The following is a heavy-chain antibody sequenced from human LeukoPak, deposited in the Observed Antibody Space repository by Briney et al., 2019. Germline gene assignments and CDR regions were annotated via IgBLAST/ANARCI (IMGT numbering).Heavy chain of an antibody. CDR1: GGSISSSSYY. CDR2: IYYSGST. CDR3: ARERTSGSYYIDY. Sequence: NPSETLSLTCTVSGGSISSSSYYWGWIRQPPGKGLEWIGSIYYSGSTYYNPSLKSRVTISVDTSKNQFSLKLSSVTAADTAVYYCARERTSGSYYIDYWGQGTLVTVSS. D-gene: IGHD1-26*01. J-gene: IGHJ4*02. V-gene: IGHV4-39*07.